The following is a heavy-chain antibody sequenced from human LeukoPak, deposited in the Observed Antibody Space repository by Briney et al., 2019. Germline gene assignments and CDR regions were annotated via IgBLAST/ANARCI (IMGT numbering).Heavy chain of an antibody. D-gene: IGHD3-16*01. Sequence: PSETLSLTCTVSGGSISSGDYYWSWIRQPPGKGLEWIGYIYYSGSTYYNPSLKSRVTISVDTSKNQFSLKLSSVTAADTAVYYCARYHYDYVWGSYSDWFDPWGQGTLVTVSS. CDR3: ARYHYDYVWGSYSDWFDP. V-gene: IGHV4-30-4*01. J-gene: IGHJ5*02. CDR2: IYYSGST. CDR1: GGSISSGDYY.